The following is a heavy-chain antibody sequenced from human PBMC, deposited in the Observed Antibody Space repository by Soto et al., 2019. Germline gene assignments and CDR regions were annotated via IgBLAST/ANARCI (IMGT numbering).Heavy chain of an antibody. CDR2: ISYDGSNK. CDR1: GFTFSSYG. Sequence: GGSLRLSCAASGFTFSSYGMHWVRQAPGKGLEWVAVISYDGSNKYYADSVKGRFTISRDNSKNTLYLQMNSLRVDDTAIYYCAKPEEVVRGFDFWGLGTPVTVSS. CDR3: AKPEEVVRGFDF. D-gene: IGHD3-10*01. V-gene: IGHV3-30*18. J-gene: IGHJ4*02.